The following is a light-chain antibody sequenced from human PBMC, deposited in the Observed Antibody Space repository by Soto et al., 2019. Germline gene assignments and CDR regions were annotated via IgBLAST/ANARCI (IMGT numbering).Light chain of an antibody. Sequence: DIQMTQSPSSLSASVGDTVTITCRASQGISSSLAWYQQKAGKVPALLIYAASTLQSVVPSRFSGSGSGTDFTINISSLEAEDVETYYCQAYHIPPFIFGPGTRVESK. V-gene: IGKV1-27*01. CDR3: QAYHIPPFI. CDR1: QGISSS. CDR2: AAS. J-gene: IGKJ3*01.